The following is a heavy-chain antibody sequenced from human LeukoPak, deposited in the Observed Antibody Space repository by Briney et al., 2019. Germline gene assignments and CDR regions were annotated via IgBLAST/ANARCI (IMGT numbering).Heavy chain of an antibody. V-gene: IGHV4-30-4*08. CDR3: ARLSYSSSSCWFDP. J-gene: IGHJ5*02. D-gene: IGHD6-6*01. Sequence: SQTLSLTCTVSGSSISSGDYYWSWIRQPPGKGLEWIGYIYYSGSTYYNPSLKSRVTISVDTSKNQFSLKLSSVTAADTAVYYCARLSYSSSSCWFDPWGQGTLVTVSS. CDR2: IYYSGST. CDR1: GSSISSGDYY.